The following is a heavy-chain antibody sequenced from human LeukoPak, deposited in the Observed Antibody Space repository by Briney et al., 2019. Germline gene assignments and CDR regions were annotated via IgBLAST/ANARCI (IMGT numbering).Heavy chain of an antibody. CDR2: IYSGGST. D-gene: IGHD6-13*01. Sequence: PGGSLRLSCAASGFTVSSNYMSWVRQAPGKGLEWVSVIYSGGSTYYADSVKGRFTISRDNSKNTLYLQMNSLRAEDTAVYYCARGGLSSSWYGGWFDPWGQGTLVTVSS. CDR3: ARGGLSSSWYGGWFDP. CDR1: GFTVSSNY. V-gene: IGHV3-66*01. J-gene: IGHJ5*02.